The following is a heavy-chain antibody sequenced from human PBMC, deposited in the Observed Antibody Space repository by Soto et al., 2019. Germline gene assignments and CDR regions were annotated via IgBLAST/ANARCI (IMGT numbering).Heavy chain of an antibody. V-gene: IGHV3-48*02. Sequence: GGSLRLSCAASGFTFSSYSMNWVRQAPGKGLEWVSYISSSSSTIYYADSVKGRFTISRDNAKNSLYLQMNSLRDEDTAVYYCAIDFIAAAGERYWFDPWGQGTLVTVSS. D-gene: IGHD6-13*01. CDR3: AIDFIAAAGERYWFDP. J-gene: IGHJ5*02. CDR1: GFTFSSYS. CDR2: ISSSSSTI.